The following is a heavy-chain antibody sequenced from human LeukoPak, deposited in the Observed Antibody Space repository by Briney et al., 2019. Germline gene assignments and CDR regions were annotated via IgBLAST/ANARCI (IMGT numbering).Heavy chain of an antibody. CDR3: ARGPPSVSYYRPFYYYYGMDV. J-gene: IGHJ6*02. CDR1: GVSFSVYY. CDR2: INHSGST. D-gene: IGHD1-26*01. Sequence: SETLSLTCAVSGVSFSVYYWSWIRQPPGKGLEWIGEINHSGSTNYNPSLKSRVTISVDTSKNQFSLKLSSVTAADTAVYYCARGPPSVSYYRPFYYYYGMDVWGQGTTVTVSS. V-gene: IGHV4-34*01.